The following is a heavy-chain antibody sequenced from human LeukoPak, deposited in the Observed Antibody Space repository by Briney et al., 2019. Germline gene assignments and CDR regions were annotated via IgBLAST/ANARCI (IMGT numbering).Heavy chain of an antibody. CDR1: GASISSYY. J-gene: IGHJ5*02. D-gene: IGHD3-10*01. CDR2: IFYTGSS. Sequence: PSETLSLTCTVSGASISSYYWSWIQQPPGKGLEWIGHIFYTGSSNYNPSLKSRVTISLSRPNNQFSLRLTSVTAADTAVYYCARAGAWQIDPWGQGTLVTVSS. V-gene: IGHV4-59*01. CDR3: ARAGAWQIDP.